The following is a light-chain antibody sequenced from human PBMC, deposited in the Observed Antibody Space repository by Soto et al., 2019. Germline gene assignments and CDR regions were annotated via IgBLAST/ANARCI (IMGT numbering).Light chain of an antibody. V-gene: IGLV1-40*01. CDR1: SSNIGAGYD. J-gene: IGLJ2*01. Sequence: QSVLTQPPSVSGAPGQRVTISCTGSSSNIGAGYDVHWYQQLPGTAPKLLIYGNSNRPSGVPDRFSGSKSGTSASLAITGLQAEDEADYYCQSYDSSRSGSVFCGGTKLTVL. CDR2: GNS. CDR3: QSYDSSRSGSV.